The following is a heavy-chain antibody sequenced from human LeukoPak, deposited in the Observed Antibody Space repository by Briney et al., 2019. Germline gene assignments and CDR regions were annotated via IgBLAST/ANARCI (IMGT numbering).Heavy chain of an antibody. D-gene: IGHD4-23*01. J-gene: IGHJ3*02. CDR2: MNPNSGNT. CDR1: GYTFTSYD. V-gene: IGHV1-8*01. CDR3: ARAGVNDYGGKSLAFDI. Sequence: ASVKVSCKASGYTFTSYDINWVRQATGQGLEWMGWMNPNSGNTGYAQKFQGRVTMTRNTSISTAYMELSSLRSEDTAVYYCARAGVNDYGGKSLAFDIWGQGTMVTVSS.